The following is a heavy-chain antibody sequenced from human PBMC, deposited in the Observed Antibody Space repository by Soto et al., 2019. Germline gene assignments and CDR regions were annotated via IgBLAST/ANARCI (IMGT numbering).Heavy chain of an antibody. Sequence: SETLSLTCGVSGYSITSGFYWGWVRQSPGKGLEWIGTISYSAKTFYNPSLASRFSMAVDSSKNQFSLRLTSVTAADTALYYCTRGAGAPWVRFDSWGRGILVTVSS. D-gene: IGHD3-16*01. CDR3: TRGAGAPWVRFDS. J-gene: IGHJ4*02. V-gene: IGHV4-38-2*01. CDR1: GYSITSGFY. CDR2: ISYSAKT.